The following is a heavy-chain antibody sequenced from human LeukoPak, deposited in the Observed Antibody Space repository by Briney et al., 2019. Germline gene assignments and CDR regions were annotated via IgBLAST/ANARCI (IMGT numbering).Heavy chain of an antibody. CDR2: INHNGST. V-gene: IGHV4-34*01. CDR3: ASRYVSSEVVIIPTAKNNWFDP. D-gene: IGHD3-3*01. CDR1: GGSFSGYY. J-gene: IGHJ5*02. Sequence: SETLSLTCAVYGGSFSGYYWSWIRQPPGKGLEWIGEINHNGSTNYNPSLKSRVTISVDTSKNQFSLKLSSVTAADTAVYYCASRYVSSEVVIIPTAKNNWFDPWGQGTLVTVSS.